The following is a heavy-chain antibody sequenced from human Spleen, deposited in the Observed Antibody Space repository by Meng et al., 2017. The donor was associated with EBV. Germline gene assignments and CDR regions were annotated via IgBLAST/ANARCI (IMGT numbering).Heavy chain of an antibody. J-gene: IGHJ4*02. CDR2: IYWDDDK. D-gene: IGHD7-27*01. Sequence: QITLKEFGPTLVKPTQTLTLTCMFSGFSLNSRGVGVGWIRQPPGKALDWLALIYWDDDKRYSPSLKSRLTVTKDTSKNQVVLTMTNMDPLDTATFYCARILGKAPYYFDYWGQGALVTVSS. V-gene: IGHV2-5*02. CDR3: ARILGKAPYYFDY. CDR1: GFSLNSRGVG.